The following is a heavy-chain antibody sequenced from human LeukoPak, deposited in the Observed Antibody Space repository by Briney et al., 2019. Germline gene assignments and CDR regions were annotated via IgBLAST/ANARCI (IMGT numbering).Heavy chain of an antibody. CDR1: GFTFSSYA. Sequence: GSLRLSCAASGFTFSSYAMSWVRQPPGKGLEWIGSIYYSGATYYNPSLKSRVTISVDTSKNQFSLKLSSVTAADTAVYYCARSSGSYYVWGQGTLVTVSS. V-gene: IGHV4-59*05. J-gene: IGHJ4*02. D-gene: IGHD1-26*01. CDR3: ARSSGSYYV. CDR2: IYYSGAT.